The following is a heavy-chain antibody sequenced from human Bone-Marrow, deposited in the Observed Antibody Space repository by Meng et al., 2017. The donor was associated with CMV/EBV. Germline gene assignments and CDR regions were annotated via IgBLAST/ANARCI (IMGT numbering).Heavy chain of an antibody. V-gene: IGHV3-7*01. D-gene: IGHD6-13*01. CDR3: ARDPGSSSWYYFEY. CDR1: GFTFSSYW. Sequence: GESLKISCAASGFTFSSYWMSWVRQAPGKGLEWVANIKQDGSEKYYVDSVKGRFTISRDNAKNPLYLQMNSLRAEDTAVYYCARDPGSSSWYYFEYWGQGTLVTVSS. J-gene: IGHJ4*02. CDR2: IKQDGSEK.